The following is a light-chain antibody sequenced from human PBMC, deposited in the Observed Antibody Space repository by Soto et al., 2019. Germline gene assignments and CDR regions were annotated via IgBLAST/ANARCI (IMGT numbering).Light chain of an antibody. CDR3: MQQGSSPIR. J-gene: IGKJ5*01. CDR2: GAS. Sequence: LTMSPGTLSLYPGERATLSCRARRSVTNNYLAWHQQKPGQTPRLLIYGASSRATGIPDRFSGSGSGTDFTLTIIRLEPEDFALDCCMQQGSSPIRFGQGTLLEIK. V-gene: IGKV3-20*01. CDR1: RSVTNNY.